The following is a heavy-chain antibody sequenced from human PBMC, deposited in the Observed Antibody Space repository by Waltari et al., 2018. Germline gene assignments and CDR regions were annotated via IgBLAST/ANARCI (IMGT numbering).Heavy chain of an antibody. CDR1: GYSFTSYL. Sequence: EVQLVQSGAEVKKPGESLKISCKGSGYSFTSYLIGWVRQMPGKGLEWMGIIYPGDSDTRYSPSFQGQVTISADKSISTAYLQWSSLKASDTAMYYCARPAYCSGGSCPLDYWGQGTLVTVSS. CDR2: IYPGDSDT. CDR3: ARPAYCSGGSCPLDY. V-gene: IGHV5-51*01. D-gene: IGHD2-15*01. J-gene: IGHJ4*02.